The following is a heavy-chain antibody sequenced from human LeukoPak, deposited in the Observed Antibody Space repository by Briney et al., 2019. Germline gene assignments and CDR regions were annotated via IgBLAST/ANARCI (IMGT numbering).Heavy chain of an antibody. J-gene: IGHJ4*02. Sequence: TGGSLRLSCAASGFTVSSNHMSWVRQAPGKGLECVSFIYSGGSTDYADSVKGRFTISRDNLKNTLYLQMNSLRAEDTAVYYCARGPAGYNWGQGTLVTFSS. CDR1: GFTVSSNH. V-gene: IGHV3-53*01. CDR3: ARGPAGYN. CDR2: IYSGGST. D-gene: IGHD1-1*01.